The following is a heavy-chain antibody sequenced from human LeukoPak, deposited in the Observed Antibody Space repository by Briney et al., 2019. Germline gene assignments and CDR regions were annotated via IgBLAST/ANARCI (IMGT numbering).Heavy chain of an antibody. V-gene: IGHV3-23*01. Sequence: SGGSLRLSCAASGFTFSSYAMSWVRQAPGKGLEWVSAISGSGGSTYYADSVKGRFTISRDNSKNTLYLQMNSLRAEDTAVYYCAKVRGAAAGTDIDYWGQGTLVTVSS. D-gene: IGHD6-13*01. CDR3: AKVRGAAAGTDIDY. CDR2: ISGSGGST. J-gene: IGHJ4*02. CDR1: GFTFSSYA.